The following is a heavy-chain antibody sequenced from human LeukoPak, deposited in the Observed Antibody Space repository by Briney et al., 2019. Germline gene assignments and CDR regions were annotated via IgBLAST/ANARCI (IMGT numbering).Heavy chain of an antibody. J-gene: IGHJ1*01. D-gene: IGHD3-22*01. CDR2: INWNGGST. Sequence: GGSLRLSCAASGFTVSSNYMSWVRQAPGKGLEWVSGINWNGGSTGYADSVKGRFTISRDNAKNSLYLQMNSLRAEDTALYYCASASSGYGLSIWGQGTLVTVSS. CDR1: GFTVSSNY. V-gene: IGHV3-20*04. CDR3: ASASSGYGLSI.